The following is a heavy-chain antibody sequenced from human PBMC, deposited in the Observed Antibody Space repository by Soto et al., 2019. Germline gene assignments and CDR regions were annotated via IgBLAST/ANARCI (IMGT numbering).Heavy chain of an antibody. D-gene: IGHD1-26*01. CDR2: IIPILGIA. CDR3: ARTVGATPRNDH. V-gene: IGHV1-69*02. Sequence: QVQLVQSGAEVKKPGSSVKVSCKASGGTFSSYTISWVRHAPGQGLEWMGRIIPILGIANYAQKFQGRVTITADKSTSTAYMELSSLRSEDTAVYYCARTVGATPRNDHWGQGTLVTVSS. J-gene: IGHJ5*02. CDR1: GGTFSSYT.